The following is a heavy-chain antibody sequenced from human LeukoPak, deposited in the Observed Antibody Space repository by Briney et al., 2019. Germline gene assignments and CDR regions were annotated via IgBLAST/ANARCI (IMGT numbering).Heavy chain of an antibody. CDR3: ARTYYYDSSGYNDAFDI. V-gene: IGHV1-69*01. CDR2: IIPIFGTA. Sequence: SVNVSCKAYGGTFSSYAISWVRQAPGQGLEWMGGIIPIFGTANYAQKFQGRVTITADESTSTAYMELSSLRSEDTAVYYCARTYYYDSSGYNDAFDIWGQGTMVTVSS. J-gene: IGHJ3*02. D-gene: IGHD3-22*01. CDR1: GGTFSSYA.